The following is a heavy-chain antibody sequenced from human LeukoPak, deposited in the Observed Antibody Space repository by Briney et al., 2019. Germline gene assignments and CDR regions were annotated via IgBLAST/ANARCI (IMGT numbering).Heavy chain of an antibody. CDR2: INPNSGGT. CDR1: GYTFTGYY. CDR3: ARPSTNWKHTSHYFDY. J-gene: IGHJ4*02. D-gene: IGHD1-20*01. Sequence: RGASVKVSCKASGYTFTGYYMHWGRQAPGQGLEWMGWINPNSGGTNYAQKSQGRATMTRKTSTSTAHMELSRLRSDDRAVYYCARPSTNWKHTSHYFDYWGQGTLVTVSS. V-gene: IGHV1-2*02.